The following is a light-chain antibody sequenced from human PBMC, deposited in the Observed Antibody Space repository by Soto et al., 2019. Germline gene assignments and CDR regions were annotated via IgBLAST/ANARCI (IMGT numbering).Light chain of an antibody. CDR2: GAS. V-gene: IGKV3-20*01. CDR1: QSVSNNY. J-gene: IGKJ1*01. CDR3: QQYGSSGT. Sequence: EIVLTQSPGTLSLSPGERATLSSRASQSVSNNYLAWYQQKPGQAPRILIYGASNRATGIPDRFSGSGSGTDFTLTISRLEPEDFAVYYCQQYGSSGTFGQGTKVDIK.